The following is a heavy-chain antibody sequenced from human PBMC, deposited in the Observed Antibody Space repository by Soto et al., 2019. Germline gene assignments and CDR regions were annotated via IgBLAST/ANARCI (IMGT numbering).Heavy chain of an antibody. CDR2: ISGSGGST. D-gene: IGHD3-10*01. J-gene: IGHJ3*02. CDR1: GFTFSSYA. CDR3: AKDLMRATMVRGVISFDAFDI. Sequence: PGGSLILSCAASGFTFSSYAMSWVRQAPGKGLEWVSAISGSGGSTYYADSVKGRFTISRDNSKNTLYLQMNSLRAEDTAVYYCAKDLMRATMVRGVISFDAFDIWGQGTMVTVSS. V-gene: IGHV3-23*01.